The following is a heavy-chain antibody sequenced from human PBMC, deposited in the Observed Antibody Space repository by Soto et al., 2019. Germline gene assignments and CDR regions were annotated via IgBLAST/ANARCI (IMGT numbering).Heavy chain of an antibody. CDR1: GYTFTSYD. CDR3: ARERVGANDY. CDR2: MNPNSGNT. Sequence: QVQLVQSGAEVKKPGASVKVSCKASGYTFTSYDINWVRQATGQGLEWMGWMNPNSGNTGYAQKFXGXVXMXXNTSISTAYMELSSLRSEDTAVYYCARERVGANDYWGQGTLVTVSS. V-gene: IGHV1-8*01. J-gene: IGHJ4*02. D-gene: IGHD1-26*01.